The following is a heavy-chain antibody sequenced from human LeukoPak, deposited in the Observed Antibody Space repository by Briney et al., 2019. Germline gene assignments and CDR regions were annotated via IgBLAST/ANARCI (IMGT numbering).Heavy chain of an antibody. CDR1: GVSISSGSNY. CDR3: AREHCSGGSCYSIYYYYYMDV. D-gene: IGHD2-15*01. V-gene: IGHV4-39*07. J-gene: IGHJ6*03. CDR2: IYSSGST. Sequence: PSETLSLTCSVSGVSISSGSNYWGWIRQPPGKTLEWIGSIYSSGSTYYNPSLKSRVIILIDTTKNHFSLNLSSVTAADTAVYYCAREHCSGGSCYSIYYYYYMDVWGKGTTVTVSS.